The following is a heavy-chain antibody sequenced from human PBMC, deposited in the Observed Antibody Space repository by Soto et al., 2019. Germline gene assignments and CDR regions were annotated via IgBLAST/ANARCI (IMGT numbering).Heavy chain of an antibody. Sequence: QVQLVESGGGVVQPGRSLRLSCAASGFTFSSYAMHWVRQAPGKGLEWVAVISYDGSNKNHADTVKGRFTISRDNFKNTLYLQMNSLRAEDTAVYYCARGYDFWSGYYYRYGMDVWGQGTTVTVSS. D-gene: IGHD3-3*01. V-gene: IGHV3-30-3*01. CDR2: ISYDGSNK. J-gene: IGHJ6*02. CDR1: GFTFSSYA. CDR3: ARGYDFWSGYYYRYGMDV.